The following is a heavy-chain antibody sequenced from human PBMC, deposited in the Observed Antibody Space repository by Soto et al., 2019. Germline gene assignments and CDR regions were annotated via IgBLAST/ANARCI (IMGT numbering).Heavy chain of an antibody. CDR1: GFTVSSNG. CDR2: ISRDGGTK. V-gene: IGHV3-30*03. Sequence: ESGGGVVQPGRSLRLSCAASGFTVSSNGMHWVRQAPGKGLEWVAVISRDGGTKFYADSVKGRFTISKDNSRNTLFLEMNSLRGDDMAIYYCTGEVASGYWGQGTLVTVSS. CDR3: TGEVASGY. D-gene: IGHD2-8*02. J-gene: IGHJ4*02.